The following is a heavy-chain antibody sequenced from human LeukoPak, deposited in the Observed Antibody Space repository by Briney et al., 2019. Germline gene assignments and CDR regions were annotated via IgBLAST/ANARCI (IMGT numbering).Heavy chain of an antibody. V-gene: IGHV1-8*01. CDR2: MNPNSGNT. J-gene: IGHJ2*01. CDR1: GYTFTSYD. CDR3: ARISGGGWYFDL. Sequence: ASVKVSCKASGYTFTSYDINWVRQATGQGLEWMGWMNPNSGNTGYAQKVQGRVTMTRNTSISTAYMEMSSLRSEDTAVYYCARISGGGWYFDLWGRGTLVTVSS. D-gene: IGHD3-10*01.